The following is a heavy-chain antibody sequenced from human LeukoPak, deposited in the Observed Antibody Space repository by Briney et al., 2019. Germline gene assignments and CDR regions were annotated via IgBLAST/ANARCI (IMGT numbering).Heavy chain of an antibody. V-gene: IGHV4-59*08. J-gene: IGHJ5*02. CDR2: ISYSGST. Sequence: SETLSLTCTVSGGSISSYYWSWIRQPPGKGLEWIGYISYSGSTNYNPSLKSRVTISVDTSKNQFSLKLSSVTAADTAVYYCARQPNRFDPWGQGTLATVSS. CDR3: ARQPNRFDP. CDR1: GGSISSYY.